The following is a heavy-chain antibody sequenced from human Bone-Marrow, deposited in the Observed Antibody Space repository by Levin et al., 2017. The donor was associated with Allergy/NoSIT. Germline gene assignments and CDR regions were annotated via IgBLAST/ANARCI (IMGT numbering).Heavy chain of an antibody. D-gene: IGHD1-26*01. J-gene: IGHJ5*02. CDR1: GGTFSSYA. CDR3: ARIVGARRGWFDP. V-gene: IGHV1-69*13. CDR2: IIPIIGTA. Sequence: ASVKVSCKASGGTFSSYAVNWVRQAPGQGLEWMGGIIPIIGTANYAQKFQGRVMITADESTSTVYMELSSLRSEDTAVYYCARIVGARRGWFDPWGQGTLVTVSS.